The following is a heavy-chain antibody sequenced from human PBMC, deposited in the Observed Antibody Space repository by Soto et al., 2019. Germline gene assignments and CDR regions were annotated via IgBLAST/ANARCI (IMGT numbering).Heavy chain of an antibody. CDR1: GYTFTGYY. CDR3: ARDYYDGSASYGIEF. D-gene: IGHD3-16*01. Sequence: QVHLVQSGAEVKKPGASVKVSCKASGYTFTGYYIHWVRQAPGQGLEWMGWINHKSGGANIEQKFQGWVTMTRDTSISTTYMELSNLRSNDTAVYYCARDYYDGSASYGIEFWGQGTMVTVAS. J-gene: IGHJ3*01. V-gene: IGHV1-2*04. CDR2: INHKSGGA.